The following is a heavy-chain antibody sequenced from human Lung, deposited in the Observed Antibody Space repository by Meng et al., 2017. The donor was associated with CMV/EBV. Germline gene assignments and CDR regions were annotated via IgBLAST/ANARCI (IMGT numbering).Heavy chain of an antibody. J-gene: IGHJ4*02. V-gene: IGHV3-21*01. Sequence: GESLKISCAASGFTFSGYSMNWVRQAPGKGLEWVSMISSSSRCIYYADSVKGRFTISRDNSKNSLYLQMNSLRAEDTAVYYCATRMRRGSTSDWGQGTLVNGAS. CDR1: GFTFSGYS. CDR2: ISSSSRCI. D-gene: IGHD6-19*01. CDR3: ATRMRRGSTSD.